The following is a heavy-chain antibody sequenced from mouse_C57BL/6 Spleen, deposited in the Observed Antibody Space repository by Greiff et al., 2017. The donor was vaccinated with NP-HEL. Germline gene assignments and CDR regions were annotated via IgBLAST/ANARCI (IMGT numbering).Heavy chain of an antibody. J-gene: IGHJ4*01. Sequence: VQLQQPGAELVKPGASVKLSCKASGYTFTSYWMHWVKQRPGQGLEWIGMIHPNSGSTNYNEKFKSKATLTVDKSSSTAYMQLSSLTSEDSAVYYCARRMDYDGYAMDYWGQGTSVTVSS. CDR1: GYTFTSYW. CDR3: ARRMDYDGYAMDY. D-gene: IGHD2-4*01. CDR2: IHPNSGST. V-gene: IGHV1-64*01.